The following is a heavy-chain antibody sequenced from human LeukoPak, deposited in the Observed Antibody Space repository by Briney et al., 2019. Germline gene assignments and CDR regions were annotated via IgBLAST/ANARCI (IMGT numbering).Heavy chain of an antibody. Sequence: ASVKVSCKASGYTFTGYYMHWVRQAPGQGLEWMGWINPNSGGTNYAQKFQGRVTMTRDTSTSTVYMELSSLRSEDTAVYYCARDLDCSGGSCEGYWGQGTLVTVSS. CDR1: GYTFTGYY. J-gene: IGHJ4*02. D-gene: IGHD2-15*01. V-gene: IGHV1-2*02. CDR2: INPNSGGT. CDR3: ARDLDCSGGSCEGY.